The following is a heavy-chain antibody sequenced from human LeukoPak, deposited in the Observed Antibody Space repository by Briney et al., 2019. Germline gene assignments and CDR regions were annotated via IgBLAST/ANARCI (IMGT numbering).Heavy chain of an antibody. Sequence: ASVKVSCKTSEYTFTGYYMHWVRQAPGQGLEWMGWINPNSGGTNYAQKFQGRATMTRDTSISTAYMELSRLRSDDTAVYYCARDRERITIFGVVPNWFDPWGQGTLVTVSS. CDR2: INPNSGGT. J-gene: IGHJ5*02. V-gene: IGHV1-2*02. CDR1: EYTFTGYY. D-gene: IGHD3-3*01. CDR3: ARDRERITIFGVVPNWFDP.